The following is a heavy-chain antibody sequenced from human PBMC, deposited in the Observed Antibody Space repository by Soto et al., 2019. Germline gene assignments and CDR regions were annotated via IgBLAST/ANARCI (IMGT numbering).Heavy chain of an antibody. J-gene: IGHJ4*02. V-gene: IGHV1-69*12. D-gene: IGHD6-19*01. Sequence: QVQLVQSGAEVKKPGSSVKVSCKASGGTFSSYAISWVRQAPGQGLEWMGGIIPIFGTANYAQKFQGRVTITADEPTSTADMELSSLRAEDTAVYYCARGRGGYSSGWYRRGDYWGQGTLVTVSS. CDR2: IIPIFGTA. CDR1: GGTFSSYA. CDR3: ARGRGGYSSGWYRRGDY.